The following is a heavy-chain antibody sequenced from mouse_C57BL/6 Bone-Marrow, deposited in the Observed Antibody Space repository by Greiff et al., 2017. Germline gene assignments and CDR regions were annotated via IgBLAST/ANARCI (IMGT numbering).Heavy chain of an antibody. CDR3: ARLREDYGSFND. CDR2: INPSNGGT. J-gene: IGHJ2*01. V-gene: IGHV1-53*01. D-gene: IGHD1-2*01. CDR1: GYTFTSYW. Sequence: VQLQQPGTELVTPGASVKLSCQASGYTFTSYWMHWVKQRPGQGLEWIGNINPSNGGTNYNEKFKSKATLTVDKSSSTAYMQLSSLTSEDSAVYYGARLREDYGSFNDWGQGTTLTVSS.